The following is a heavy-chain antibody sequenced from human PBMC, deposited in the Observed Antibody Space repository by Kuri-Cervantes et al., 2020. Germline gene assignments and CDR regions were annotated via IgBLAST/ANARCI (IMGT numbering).Heavy chain of an antibody. CDR2: ISRRSHYI. Sequence: LSLTCAASGFTFSSYSMIWVRQAPGKGLEWVSSISRRSHYIYYADSVKGRFTISRDNAKNSLYLQMNSLRAEDTAVYYCARDRTMVRGAPGYWGQGTLVTVSS. D-gene: IGHD3-10*01. CDR3: ARDRTMVRGAPGY. CDR1: GFTFSSYS. J-gene: IGHJ4*02. V-gene: IGHV3-21*01.